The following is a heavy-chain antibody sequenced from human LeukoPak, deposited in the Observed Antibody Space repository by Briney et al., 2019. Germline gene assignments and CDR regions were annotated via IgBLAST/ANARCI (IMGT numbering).Heavy chain of an antibody. CDR2: IKQDGSEK. Sequence: GGSLRLSCAASGFTFSSYWMSWVRQAPGKGLEWVANIKQDGSEKYYVDSVKGRFTISRDNAKNSLYLQMNSLRAEDTAVYYCARDMIAAAGNQFDYWGQGTLVTVSS. V-gene: IGHV3-7*01. D-gene: IGHD6-13*01. J-gene: IGHJ4*02. CDR1: GFTFSSYW. CDR3: ARDMIAAAGNQFDY.